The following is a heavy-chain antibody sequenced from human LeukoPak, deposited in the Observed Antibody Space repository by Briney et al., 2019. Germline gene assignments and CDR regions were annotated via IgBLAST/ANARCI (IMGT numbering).Heavy chain of an antibody. CDR1: GFTFSSYA. CDR2: ISGSGGST. D-gene: IGHD2-2*01. CDR3: AKFGDIVVVPAAMPFDY. V-gene: IGHV3-23*01. J-gene: IGHJ4*02. Sequence: GGSLRLSCAASGFTFSSYAMSWVRQAPGKGLEWVSAISGSGGSTYYADSVKGRFTISRDNSKNTLYLQMNSLRAEDTAVYYCAKFGDIVVVPAAMPFDYRGQGTLVTVSS.